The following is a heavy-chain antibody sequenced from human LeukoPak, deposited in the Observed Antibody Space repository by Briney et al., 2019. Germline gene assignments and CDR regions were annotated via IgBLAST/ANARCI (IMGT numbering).Heavy chain of an antibody. V-gene: IGHV3-21*03. Sequence: GGSLRLSCAASGYTFSDFSVNWVRQAPGKGLEGVSSISVRSNYRYYADSVRGRFTISRDDARDSLFLQMNSLRAEDTAVYFCVRLRRRHDRSGYYYYYDYWGQGPLVTVSS. CDR3: VRLRRRHDRSGYYYYYDY. D-gene: IGHD3-22*01. J-gene: IGHJ1*01. CDR2: ISVRSNYR. CDR1: GYTFSDFS.